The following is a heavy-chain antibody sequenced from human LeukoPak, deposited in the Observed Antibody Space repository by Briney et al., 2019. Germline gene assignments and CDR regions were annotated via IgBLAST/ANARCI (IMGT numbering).Heavy chain of an antibody. Sequence: GGSLRLSCAASGFTFSSYGMHWVRQAPGKGLEWVAVISYDGSNKYYADSVKGRFTISRDNSKNTLYLQMNSLRAEDTAVYYCARVEAVAAAFDYWGQGTLVTVSS. D-gene: IGHD6-19*01. CDR2: ISYDGSNK. CDR1: GFTFSSYG. V-gene: IGHV3-30*03. J-gene: IGHJ4*02. CDR3: ARVEAVAAAFDY.